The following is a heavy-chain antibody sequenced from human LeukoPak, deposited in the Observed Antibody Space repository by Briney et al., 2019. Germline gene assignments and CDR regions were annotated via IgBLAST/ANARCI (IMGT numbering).Heavy chain of an antibody. CDR3: ARESRWTSGLVY. CDR1: GYTFTGYY. J-gene: IGHJ4*02. CDR2: MNTNSGGT. Sequence: ASVKVSCKASGYTFTGYYMDWVCHAPGQGREWMGWMNTNSGGTNYAQKFQGRVTMTRDTSISTAYMELGRLRSDDTAVYYCARESRWTSGLVYWGQGTLVTVSS. D-gene: IGHD6-13*01. V-gene: IGHV1-2*02.